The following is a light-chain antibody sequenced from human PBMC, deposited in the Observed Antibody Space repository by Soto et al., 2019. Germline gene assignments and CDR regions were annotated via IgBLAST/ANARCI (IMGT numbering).Light chain of an antibody. Sequence: EIVLTQSPGTLSLSPGERATLSCRASQSVSSSYLAWYQQKPGQAPRLLIYGASSRATGIPDRFSGSGSGTDFTLTISSLEPEDFAVYYCQQRSNWPLPFGGGTKVDIK. V-gene: IGKV3D-20*02. J-gene: IGKJ4*01. CDR2: GAS. CDR3: QQRSNWPLP. CDR1: QSVSSSY.